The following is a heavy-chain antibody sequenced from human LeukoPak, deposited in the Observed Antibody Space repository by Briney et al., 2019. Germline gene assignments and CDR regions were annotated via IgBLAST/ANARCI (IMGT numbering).Heavy chain of an antibody. D-gene: IGHD4-23*01. CDR2: IYPGDSDT. CDR3: ARRPGYGGSHFDY. Sequence: GETLKISCKGSGYSFTRYWIGWVRQMPGRGLEWMGIIYPGDSDTRYSPSFQGQVTISADKSISTAYLQWSSLKASDTAMYYCARRPGYGGSHFDYWGQGTLVTVSS. CDR1: GYSFTRYW. V-gene: IGHV5-51*01. J-gene: IGHJ4*02.